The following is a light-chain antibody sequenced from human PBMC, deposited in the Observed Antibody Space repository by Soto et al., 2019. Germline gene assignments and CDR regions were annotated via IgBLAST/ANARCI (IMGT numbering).Light chain of an antibody. Sequence: DVQMTQSPSTLAASVGDRVTITWRASENIKNWLAWYQQTPGKAPKVLISDASRLETGVPSRFSGSGYGTDFTLTITSLQTDDFATYHCQQYDVHPKTFGHGTKVDIK. J-gene: IGKJ1*01. CDR3: QQYDVHPKT. CDR1: ENIKNW. V-gene: IGKV1-5*01. CDR2: DAS.